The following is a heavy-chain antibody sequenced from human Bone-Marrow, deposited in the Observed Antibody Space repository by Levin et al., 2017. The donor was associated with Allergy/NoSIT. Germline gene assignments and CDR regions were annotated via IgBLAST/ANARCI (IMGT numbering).Heavy chain of an antibody. Sequence: GESLKISCAASGFSFSTYAMHWVRQVPGKGLEWVAIIWYDGFNKNYADSVKGRFSISRDNSNSTVYLQMNSLRVGDTGVYYCARGGIAVIGTDFWGQGTRVTVSS. J-gene: IGHJ4*02. CDR1: GFSFSTYA. V-gene: IGHV3-33*01. CDR3: ARGGIAVIGTDF. D-gene: IGHD6-19*01. CDR2: IWYDGFNK.